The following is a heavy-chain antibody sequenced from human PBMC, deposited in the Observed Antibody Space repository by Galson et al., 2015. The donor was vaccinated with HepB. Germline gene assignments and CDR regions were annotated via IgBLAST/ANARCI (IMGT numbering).Heavy chain of an antibody. CDR2: IFHSGST. Sequence: SETLSLTCDVSGDSISSSRWWTWVRQPPGKGLEWIGEIFHSGSTAYNPSLKSRVLISIDKSRNQFTLSLNFLTAADAAMYYCAGRPVRAVAGGLNSWGQGTLVTVSS. J-gene: IGHJ5*02. CDR1: GDSISSSRW. V-gene: IGHV4/OR15-8*01. CDR3: AGRPVRAVAGGLNS. D-gene: IGHD6-19*01.